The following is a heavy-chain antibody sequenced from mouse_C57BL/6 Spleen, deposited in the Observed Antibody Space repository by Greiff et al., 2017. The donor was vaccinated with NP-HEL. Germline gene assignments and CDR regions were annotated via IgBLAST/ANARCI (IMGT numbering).Heavy chain of an antibody. CDR3: TRADYGLARDY. J-gene: IGHJ4*01. CDR2: IYPGNSDT. V-gene: IGHV1-5*01. D-gene: IGHD2-4*01. Sequence: EVQLQQSGTLLARPGASVKMSCKTSGYTFTSYWMHWVKQRPGQGLEWIWVIYPGNSDTSYNQKFKGKAKLTAVTSASTAYKELISRTNEDSAVFYWTRADYGLARDYWGEGTSVPVSS. CDR1: GYTFTSYW.